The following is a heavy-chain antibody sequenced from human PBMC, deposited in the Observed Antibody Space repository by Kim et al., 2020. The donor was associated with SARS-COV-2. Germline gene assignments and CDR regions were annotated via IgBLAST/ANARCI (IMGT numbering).Heavy chain of an antibody. J-gene: IGHJ4*02. D-gene: IGHD6-19*01. CDR3: AREFAGIAVAGIRGDWDY. V-gene: IGHV3-11*06. Sequence: KGRLTISRDNAKNSLYLQMNSLRAEDTAVYYCAREFAGIAVAGIRGDWDYWGQGTLVTVSS.